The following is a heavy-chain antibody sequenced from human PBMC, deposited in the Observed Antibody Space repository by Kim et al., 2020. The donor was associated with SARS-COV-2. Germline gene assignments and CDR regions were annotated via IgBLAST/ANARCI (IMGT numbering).Heavy chain of an antibody. CDR2: ISYDGSNK. Sequence: GGSLRLSCAASGFTFNTYGMYWVRQAPGKGLEWVAVISYDGSNKYYADSVKGRFTISRDNSKNTLYLQMNSLRAEDTAVYYCAKAVRRGVNYYYYGMVVWGQGTTVTVSS. J-gene: IGHJ6*02. CDR1: GFTFNTYG. CDR3: AKAVRRGVNYYYYGMVV. V-gene: IGHV3-30*18. D-gene: IGHD3-10*01.